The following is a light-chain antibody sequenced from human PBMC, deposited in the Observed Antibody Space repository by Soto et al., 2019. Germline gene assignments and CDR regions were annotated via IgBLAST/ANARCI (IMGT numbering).Light chain of an antibody. CDR1: QSVSSN. CDR2: GAS. J-gene: IGKJ1*01. V-gene: IGKV3-15*01. Sequence: EIVMTQSPATLSVSPGERATLSCRASQSVSSNLAWYQQKPGQAPRLLIYGASTRATGIPARFSGSGSVTEFTLTIGSLQCEVFAVNYFQQYNNWFPWTFGQGTKVEIK. CDR3: QQYNNWFPWT.